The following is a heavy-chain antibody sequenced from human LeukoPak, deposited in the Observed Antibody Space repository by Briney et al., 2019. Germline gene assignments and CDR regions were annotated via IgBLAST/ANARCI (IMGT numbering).Heavy chain of an antibody. V-gene: IGHV4-39*02. Sequence: NPSETLSLTCTVSGGSISSSSYYWGWIRQPPGKGLEWIGSIYYSGSTYYNPSLKSRVTISVDTSKNQFSLQLNSVTPEDTAVYYCAREVVAGDDALDIWGQGTTVTVSS. D-gene: IGHD2-15*01. CDR2: IYYSGST. J-gene: IGHJ3*02. CDR3: AREVVAGDDALDI. CDR1: GGSISSSSYY.